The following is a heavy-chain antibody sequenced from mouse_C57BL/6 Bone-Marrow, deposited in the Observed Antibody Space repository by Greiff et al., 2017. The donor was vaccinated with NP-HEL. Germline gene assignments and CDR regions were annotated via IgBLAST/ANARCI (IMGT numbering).Heavy chain of an antibody. CDR1: GYAFTNYL. V-gene: IGHV1-54*01. CDR2: INPGSGGT. CDR3: ARSRRGPNSF. Sequence: QVQLKQSGAELVRPGTSVKVSCKASGYAFTNYLIEWVKQRPGQGLEWIGVINPGSGGTNYNEKFKGKATLTADKSSSTAYMQLSSLTSEDSAVYFCARSRRGPNSFWGQGTLVTVSA. J-gene: IGHJ3*01.